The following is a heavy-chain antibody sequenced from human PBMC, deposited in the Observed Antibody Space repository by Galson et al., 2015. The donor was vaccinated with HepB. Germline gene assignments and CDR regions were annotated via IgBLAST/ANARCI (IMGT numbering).Heavy chain of an antibody. CDR3: AKVIGRDRTWGAFDI. J-gene: IGHJ3*02. Sequence: SLRLSCAASGFTFSSYGMHWVRQAPGKGLEWVAVISYDGSNKYYADSVKGRFTISRDNSKNTLYLQMNSLRAEDTAVYYCAKVIGRDRTWGAFDIWGQGTMVTVSS. V-gene: IGHV3-30*18. CDR1: GFTFSSYG. CDR2: ISYDGSNK. D-gene: IGHD1-14*01.